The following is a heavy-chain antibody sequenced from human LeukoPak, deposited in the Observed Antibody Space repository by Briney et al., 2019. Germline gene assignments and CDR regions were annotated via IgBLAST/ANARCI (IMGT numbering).Heavy chain of an antibody. Sequence: PSETLSLTCTVSGGSISSYYWSWIRQPPGKGLEWIGYIYYSGSTNYNPSLKSRVTISVDTSKNQFSLKLSSVTAADTAVYYCARAGKLLWFGELFETRVTAFDIWGQGTMVTVSS. D-gene: IGHD3-10*01. J-gene: IGHJ3*02. V-gene: IGHV4-59*01. CDR1: GGSISSYY. CDR2: IYYSGST. CDR3: ARAGKLLWFGELFETRVTAFDI.